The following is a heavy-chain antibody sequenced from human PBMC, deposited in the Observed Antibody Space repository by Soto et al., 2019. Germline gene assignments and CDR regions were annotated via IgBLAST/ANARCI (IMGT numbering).Heavy chain of an antibody. CDR3: ARGVGSGSYYNQYNWFDP. D-gene: IGHD3-10*01. J-gene: IGHJ5*02. V-gene: IGHV1-18*01. Sequence: QVQLVQSGAEVKKPGASVKVSCKASGYTFTNYGISWVRQPPGQGLEWMGWISAYNGNTNHAQKLQGRVTMTTDTSTSTAYMELRSLRSDDTAVYYCARGVGSGSYYNQYNWFDPWGQGTLVTVSS. CDR2: ISAYNGNT. CDR1: GYTFTNYG.